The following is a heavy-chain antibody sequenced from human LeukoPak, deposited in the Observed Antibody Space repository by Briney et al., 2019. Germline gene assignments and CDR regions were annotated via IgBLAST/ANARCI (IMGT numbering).Heavy chain of an antibody. J-gene: IGHJ4*02. D-gene: IGHD2-8*01. Sequence: PGGSLRLSCAASGFTFSSYWMHWVRQAPGKGLVWVSRINSDGSSTRYADSVKGRFTISRDNAKNTLYLQMNSLRAEDTAVYYCARCRRYCTNDICYTVYFDYWGQGTLVTVSS. V-gene: IGHV3-74*01. CDR1: GFTFSSYW. CDR3: ARCRRYCTNDICYTVYFDY. CDR2: INSDGSST.